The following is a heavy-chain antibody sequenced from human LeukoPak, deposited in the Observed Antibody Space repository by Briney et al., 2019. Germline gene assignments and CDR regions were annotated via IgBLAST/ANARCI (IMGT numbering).Heavy chain of an antibody. V-gene: IGHV3-23*01. D-gene: IGHD2-2*02. CDR1: GFTFSSYA. CDR3: AKSWAVPAAILRNYYYYYGMDV. J-gene: IGHJ6*02. Sequence: GGSLRLSCAASGFTFSSYAMSWVRQAPGKGLEWVSAISGSGGSTYYADSVKGRFIISRDNSKNTLYLQMNSLRAEDTAVYYCAKSWAVPAAILRNYYYYYGMDVWGQGTTVTVSS. CDR2: ISGSGGST.